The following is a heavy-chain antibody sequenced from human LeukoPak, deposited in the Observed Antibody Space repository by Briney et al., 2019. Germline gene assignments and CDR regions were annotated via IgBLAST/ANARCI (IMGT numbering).Heavy chain of an antibody. Sequence: GRSLRLSCAASGFTFSSYGMHWVRQAPGKGLEWVAVISYDGSNKYYADSVKGRFTISRDNSKNTLYLQMNSLRAEDTAVYYCAKIDIAVAGTGDYYYGMDVWDQGTTVTVSS. CDR2: ISYDGSNK. V-gene: IGHV3-30*18. D-gene: IGHD6-19*01. CDR3: AKIDIAVAGTGDYYYGMDV. CDR1: GFTFSSYG. J-gene: IGHJ6*02.